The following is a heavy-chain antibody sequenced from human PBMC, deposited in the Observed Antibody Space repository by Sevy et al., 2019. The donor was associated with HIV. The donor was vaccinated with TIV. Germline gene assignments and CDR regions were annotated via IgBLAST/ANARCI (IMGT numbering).Heavy chain of an antibody. D-gene: IGHD6-13*01. Sequence: GGSLRLSCAASGFTFSSYAVSWVRQAPGKGLEWVSAISGSGGSTYYADSVKGRFTISRDNSKNTLYLQMNSLRAEDTAVYYCAKDWVSVPYGMDVWGQGTTVTVSS. CDR1: GFTFSSYA. V-gene: IGHV3-23*01. J-gene: IGHJ6*02. CDR2: ISGSGGST. CDR3: AKDWVSVPYGMDV.